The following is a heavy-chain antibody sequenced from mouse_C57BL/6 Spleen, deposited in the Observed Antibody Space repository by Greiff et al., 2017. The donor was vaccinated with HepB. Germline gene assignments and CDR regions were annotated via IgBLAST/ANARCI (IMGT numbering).Heavy chain of an antibody. V-gene: IGHV1-80*01. CDR2: IYPGDGDT. Sequence: QVQLQQSGAELVKPGASVKISCKASGYAFSSYWMNWVKQRPGKGLEWIGQIYPGDGDTNYNGKFKGKATLTADKSSSTAYMQLSSLTSEDSAVYFCARSIYYDYGAGFAYWGQGTLVTVSA. CDR3: ARSIYYDYGAGFAY. D-gene: IGHD2-4*01. J-gene: IGHJ3*01. CDR1: GYAFSSYW.